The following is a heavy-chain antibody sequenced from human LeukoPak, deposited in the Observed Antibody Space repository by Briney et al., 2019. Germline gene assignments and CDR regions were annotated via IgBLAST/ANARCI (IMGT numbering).Heavy chain of an antibody. CDR1: GFTFSSYA. V-gene: IGHV3-30-3*01. CDR3: ASVGSYCGGDCQQSRDY. Sequence: GGSLRLSCAASGFTFSSYAMHWVRQAPGKGLEWVAVTSYDGSNKYYADSVRGRFTISRDNSKNTLYLQMNSLRAEDTAVYYCASVGSYCGGDCQQSRDYWGQGTRSPSPQ. J-gene: IGHJ4*02. D-gene: IGHD2-21*02. CDR2: TSYDGSNK.